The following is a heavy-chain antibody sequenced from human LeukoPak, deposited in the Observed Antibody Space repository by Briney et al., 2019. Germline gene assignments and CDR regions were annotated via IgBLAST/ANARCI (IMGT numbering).Heavy chain of an antibody. J-gene: IGHJ5*02. CDR1: GGSISSSSYY. D-gene: IGHD3-16*02. CDR3: ARRGDNVWGTYRS. V-gene: IGHV4-39*01. Sequence: SETLSLTCTVSGGSISSSSYYWGWIRQPPGKGLEWIGSIYYSGSTYYNPSLKSRVTISVDTSKNQFSLKLSSVIGADTAVCYCARRGDNVWGTYRSWGQGTLVTVSS. CDR2: IYYSGST.